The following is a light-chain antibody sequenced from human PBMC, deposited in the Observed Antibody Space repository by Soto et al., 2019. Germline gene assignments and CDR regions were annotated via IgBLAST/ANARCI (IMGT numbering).Light chain of an antibody. CDR3: SSYTSSVSVV. V-gene: IGLV2-14*01. CDR2: DVS. CDR1: SSDVGGYNY. J-gene: IGLJ2*01. Sequence: QSALTQSASVSGSPEQSITISCTGTSSDVGGYNYVSWYQQHPGKAPKLMIYDVSNRPSGVSNRFSGSKSGNTASLTISGLQAEDEADYYCSSYTSSVSVVFGGGTKLTVL.